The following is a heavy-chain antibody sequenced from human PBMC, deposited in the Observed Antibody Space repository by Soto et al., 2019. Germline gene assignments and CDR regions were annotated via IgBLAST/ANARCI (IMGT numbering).Heavy chain of an antibody. CDR1: GFTFSSYA. J-gene: IGHJ4*02. CDR3: ARDHGSRAVAGDDY. Sequence: GGSLRLSCAASGFTFSSYAMHWVRQAPGKGLEWVAVISYDGSNKYYADSVKGRFTISRDNSKNTLYLQMNSLRAEDTAVYYCARDHGSRAVAGDDYWGQGTLVTVSS. D-gene: IGHD6-19*01. CDR2: ISYDGSNK. V-gene: IGHV3-30-3*01.